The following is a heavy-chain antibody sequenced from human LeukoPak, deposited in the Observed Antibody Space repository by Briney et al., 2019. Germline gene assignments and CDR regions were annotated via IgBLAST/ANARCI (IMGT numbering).Heavy chain of an antibody. D-gene: IGHD3-10*01. J-gene: IGHJ4*02. CDR2: IYASGTT. CDR1: Y. CDR3: ARGPLGSGYFDS. V-gene: IGHV4-4*07. Sequence: YXSWIRQPVGRGLEWIGRIYASGTTTYPPSLKTRLTISVDPSKNQLSLKVDSVTVADTAVYYCARGPLGSGYFDSWGQGILVTVSS.